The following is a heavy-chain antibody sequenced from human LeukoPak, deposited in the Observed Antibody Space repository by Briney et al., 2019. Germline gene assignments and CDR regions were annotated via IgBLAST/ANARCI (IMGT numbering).Heavy chain of an antibody. CDR3: APNYCSGGSCYPDY. J-gene: IGHJ4*02. Sequence: GGSLRLSCVASGFIFSSFTMNWVRQAPGKGLECISSITGSGTTINYADSVKGRFTISRDNSKNTLYLQMNSLRAEDTAVYYCAPNYCSGGSCYPDYWGQGTLVTVSS. CDR2: ITGSGTTI. D-gene: IGHD2-15*01. V-gene: IGHV3-48*01. CDR1: GFIFSSFT.